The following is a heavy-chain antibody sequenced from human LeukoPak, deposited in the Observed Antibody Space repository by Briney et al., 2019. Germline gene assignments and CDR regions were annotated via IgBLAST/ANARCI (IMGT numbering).Heavy chain of an antibody. CDR1: GFTFSSYA. CDR3: AKDWLSSGWYYFDY. Sequence: PGGSLTLSCAASGFTFSSYAMSWVRQSPGKGLEWISAISGSGVSTYYPTSVKGRITISKPHTNNTLYPQMNCMRAEDHAVSDLAKDWLSSGWYYFDYWGQGTLVTVSS. J-gene: IGHJ4*02. CDR2: ISGSGVST. V-gene: IGHV3-23*01. D-gene: IGHD6-19*01.